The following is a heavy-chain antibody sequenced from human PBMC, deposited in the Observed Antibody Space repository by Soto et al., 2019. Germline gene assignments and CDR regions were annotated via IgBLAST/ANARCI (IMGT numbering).Heavy chain of an antibody. D-gene: IGHD3-10*01. V-gene: IGHV3-30-3*02. CDR3: AKTETYYYGSGTNGYYYYMDV. CDR1: GFTFSSYA. CDR2: ISYDGSNK. J-gene: IGHJ6*03. Sequence: GGSLRLSCAASGFTFSSYAMHWVRQAPCKGLEWVAVISYDGSNKYYADSVKGRFTISRDNSKNTLYLQMNSLRAEDTAVYYCAKTETYYYGSGTNGYYYYMDVWGKGTTVTVYS.